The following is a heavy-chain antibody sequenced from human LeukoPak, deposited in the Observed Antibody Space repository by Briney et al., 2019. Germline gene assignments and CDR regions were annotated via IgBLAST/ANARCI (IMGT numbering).Heavy chain of an antibody. CDR3: ARDPPRFLEWLSSDY. Sequence: ASVKVSCKASGGTFSSYAISWVRQAPGQGLEWMGWISAYNGNTNYAQKLQGRVTMTTDTSTSTAYMELRSLRSDDTAVYYCARDPPRFLEWLSSDYWGQGTLVTVSS. CDR1: GGTFSSYA. CDR2: ISAYNGNT. D-gene: IGHD3-3*01. J-gene: IGHJ4*02. V-gene: IGHV1-18*01.